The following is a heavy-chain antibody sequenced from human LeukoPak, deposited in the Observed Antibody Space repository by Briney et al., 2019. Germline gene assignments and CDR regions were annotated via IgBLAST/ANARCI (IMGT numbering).Heavy chain of an antibody. J-gene: IGHJ4*02. CDR3: ARACFYDSAYYDPLGFDY. CDR2: INPGGDAT. CDR1: GYTFTNYY. D-gene: IGHD3-22*01. Sequence: ASVKVSCKASGYTFTNYYLHWVRQAPGQGLEWMGIINPGGDATTYAQRFQGRVTMTRDTSTSTVYMELSSLRSEDTAVYYCARACFYDSAYYDPLGFDYWGQGTLVTVSS. V-gene: IGHV1-46*01.